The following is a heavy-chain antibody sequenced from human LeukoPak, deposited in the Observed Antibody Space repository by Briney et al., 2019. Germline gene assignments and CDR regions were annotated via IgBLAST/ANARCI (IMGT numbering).Heavy chain of an antibody. CDR1: GGSISSYY. V-gene: IGHV4-4*07. D-gene: IGHD5-18*01. CDR3: ARGGYSYYYYYGMDV. Sequence: SETLSLTCTVSGGSISSYYWSWIRQPAGKGLEWIGRIYTSGGTNYNPSLKSRVTMSVDTSKNQFSLKLSSVTAADTAVYYCARGGYSYYYYYGMDVWGQGTTVTVSS. J-gene: IGHJ6*02. CDR2: IYTSGGT.